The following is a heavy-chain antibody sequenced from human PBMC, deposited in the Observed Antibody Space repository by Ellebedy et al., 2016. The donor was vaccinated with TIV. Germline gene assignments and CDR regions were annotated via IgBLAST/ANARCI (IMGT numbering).Heavy chain of an antibody. D-gene: IGHD2-2*01. V-gene: IGHV1-2*02. CDR1: GYTFTGYY. Sequence: ASVKVSXKASGYTFTGYYMHWVRQAPGQGLEWMGWINPNSGGTNYAQKFQGRVTMTRDTSISTAYMELSRLRSDDTAVYYCARARLYQLLDDFDYWGQGTLVTVSS. CDR3: ARARLYQLLDDFDY. CDR2: INPNSGGT. J-gene: IGHJ4*02.